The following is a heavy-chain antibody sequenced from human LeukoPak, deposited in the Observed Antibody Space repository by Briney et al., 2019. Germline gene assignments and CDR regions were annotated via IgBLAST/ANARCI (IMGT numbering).Heavy chain of an antibody. D-gene: IGHD3-3*01. V-gene: IGHV3-48*04. Sequence: GGSLRLSCAASGFTFSSYSMNWVRQAPGKGLEWGSYISSSSSTIYYADSVKGRFTISRDNAKNSLYLQMNSLRAEDTAVYYCAKTIFGVVTTDAFDIWGQGTMVTVSS. CDR2: ISSSSSTI. CDR1: GFTFSSYS. CDR3: AKTIFGVVTTDAFDI. J-gene: IGHJ3*02.